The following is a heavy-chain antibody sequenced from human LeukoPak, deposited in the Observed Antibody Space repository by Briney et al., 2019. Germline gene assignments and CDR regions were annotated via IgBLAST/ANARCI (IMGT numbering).Heavy chain of an antibody. Sequence: GGSLILSCAASGFTFSSYAMSWVRQAPGKGLEWVSAISGSGGSTYYADSVKGRFTISRDNSKNTLYLQMNSLRAEDTAVHYCAKANRGYSGYDAFDYWGQGTLVTVSS. CDR1: GFTFSSYA. D-gene: IGHD5-12*01. J-gene: IGHJ4*02. CDR3: AKANRGYSGYDAFDY. V-gene: IGHV3-23*01. CDR2: ISGSGGST.